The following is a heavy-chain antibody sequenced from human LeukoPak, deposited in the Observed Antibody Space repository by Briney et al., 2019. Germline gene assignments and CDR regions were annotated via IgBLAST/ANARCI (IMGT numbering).Heavy chain of an antibody. CDR1: GFTFDDYA. Sequence: PGGSLRLSCAASGFTFDDYAMHWVRQAPGKGLEWVSLISWDGGSTYYADSVKGRFTISRDNSKNSLYLQMNSLRAGDTALYYCAKDHCSSTSCYADYWGQGTLVTVSS. CDR2: ISWDGGST. J-gene: IGHJ4*02. V-gene: IGHV3-43D*04. CDR3: AKDHCSSTSCYADY. D-gene: IGHD2-2*01.